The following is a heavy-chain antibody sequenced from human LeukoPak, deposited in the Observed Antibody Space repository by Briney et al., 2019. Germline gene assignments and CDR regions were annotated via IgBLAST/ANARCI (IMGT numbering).Heavy chain of an antibody. Sequence: GESLKISCKGSGYSFTDYWIGWVRQMHGKGLEWMGFIYPGDSDTRYSTSFQGQVNISADKSIRTAYLQWSSLKASPTAMSYCARLHSGTYLSDYWGQGTLVTVSS. J-gene: IGHJ4*02. CDR1: GYSFTDYW. CDR3: ARLHSGTYLSDY. V-gene: IGHV5-51*01. CDR2: IYPGDSDT. D-gene: IGHD1-26*01.